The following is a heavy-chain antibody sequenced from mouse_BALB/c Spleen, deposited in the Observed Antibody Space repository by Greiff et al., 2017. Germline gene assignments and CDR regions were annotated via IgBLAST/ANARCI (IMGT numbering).Heavy chain of an antibody. Sequence: DVHLVESGGGLVKPGGSLKLSCAASGFAFSSYDMSWVRQTPEKRLEWVAYISSGGGSTYYPDTVKGRFTISRDNAKNTLYLQMSSLKSEDTAMYYCARAGGGYYFDYWGQGTTLTVSS. V-gene: IGHV5-12-1*01. CDR2: ISSGGGST. CDR1: GFAFSSYD. CDR3: ARAGGGYYFDY. J-gene: IGHJ2*01. D-gene: IGHD3-2*02.